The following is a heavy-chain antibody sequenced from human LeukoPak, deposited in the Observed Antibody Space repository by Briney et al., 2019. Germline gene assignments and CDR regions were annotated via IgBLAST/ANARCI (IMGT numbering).Heavy chain of an antibody. Sequence: SETLSLTCAVYGGSFSGYYWSWIRQPPGKGLEWIGEINHSGSTNYNPSLKSRVTISVDTSKNQFSLKLSSVTAADTAVYYCASLGTISHYYYYGMDVWGQGTTVTVSS. CDR3: ASLGTISHYYYYGMDV. J-gene: IGHJ6*02. V-gene: IGHV4-34*01. D-gene: IGHD5-12*01. CDR1: GGSFSGYY. CDR2: INHSGST.